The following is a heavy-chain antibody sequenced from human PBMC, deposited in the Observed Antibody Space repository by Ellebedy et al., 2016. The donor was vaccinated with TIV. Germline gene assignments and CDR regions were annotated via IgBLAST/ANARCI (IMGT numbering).Heavy chain of an antibody. Sequence: PSETLSLTCTVSGGSITDYYWNWIRQPPGKGLEWIGYISSSGSINYNSSLKSRLTISIDTSKNQLSLKVTSVTAADTAVYYCAREVYDTLTGFGYGKDVWGQGTTVIVS. J-gene: IGHJ6*02. D-gene: IGHD3-9*01. CDR3: AREVYDTLTGFGYGKDV. CDR1: GGSITDYY. V-gene: IGHV4-59*01. CDR2: ISSSGSI.